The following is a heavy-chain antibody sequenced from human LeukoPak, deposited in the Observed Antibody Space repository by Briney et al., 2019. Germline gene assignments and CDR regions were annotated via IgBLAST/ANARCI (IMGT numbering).Heavy chain of an antibody. Sequence: GGSLRLSVAPPGFTFSSYAMSWVRQAPGKGLEWVSAISGSGGSTYYADSVKGRFTISRDNSKNTLYLQMNSLRAEDAAVYYCANLLTGDAVYYFDYWGQGTLVTVSS. CDR3: ANLLTGDAVYYFDY. V-gene: IGHV3-23*01. CDR1: GFTFSSYA. D-gene: IGHD7-27*01. CDR2: ISGSGGST. J-gene: IGHJ4*02.